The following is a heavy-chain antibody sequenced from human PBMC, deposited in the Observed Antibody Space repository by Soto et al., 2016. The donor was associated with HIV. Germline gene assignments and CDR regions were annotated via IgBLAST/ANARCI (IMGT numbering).Heavy chain of an antibody. CDR3: TRHSTVAGTPFDY. Sequence: EVQLVESGGGLVQPGGSLKLSCAAPGFTFSGSAMHWVRQASGKGLEWVGRIRSKANSYATAYAASVKGRFTISRDDSKNTAYLQMNSLKTEDTAVYYCTRHSTVAGTPFDYWGQGTLVTVSS. CDR1: GFTFSGSA. V-gene: IGHV3-73*01. D-gene: IGHD6-19*01. J-gene: IGHJ4*02. CDR2: IRSKANSYAT.